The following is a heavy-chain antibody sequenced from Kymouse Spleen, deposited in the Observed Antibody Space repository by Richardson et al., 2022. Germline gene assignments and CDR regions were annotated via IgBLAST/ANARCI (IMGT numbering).Heavy chain of an antibody. V-gene: IGHV4-39*01. J-gene: IGHJ6*02. Sequence: QLQLQESGPGLVKPSETLSLTCTVSGGSISSSSYYWGWIRQPPGKGLEWIGSIYYSGSTYYNPSLKSRVTISVDTSKNQFSLKLSSVTAADTAVYYCARHWVITGTTGYYYYGMDVWGQGTTVTVSS. CDR2: IYYSGST. CDR1: GGSISSSSYY. D-gene: IGHD1-7*01. CDR3: ARHWVITGTTGYYYYGMDV.